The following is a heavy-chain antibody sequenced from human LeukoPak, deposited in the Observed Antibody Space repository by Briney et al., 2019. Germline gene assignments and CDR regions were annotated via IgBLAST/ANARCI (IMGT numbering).Heavy chain of an antibody. V-gene: IGHV4-39*01. D-gene: IGHD3-22*01. CDR1: GGSISSSSYY. CDR3: ASSLGYYDSSGYLNWFDP. Sequence: SETLSLTCTVSGGSISSSSYYWGWIRQPPGKGLEWIGSIYYSGSTYYNPSLKSRVTISVDTSKNQFSLKLSSVTAADTAVYYCASSLGYYDSSGYLNWFDPWGQGTLFTVSS. CDR2: IYYSGST. J-gene: IGHJ5*02.